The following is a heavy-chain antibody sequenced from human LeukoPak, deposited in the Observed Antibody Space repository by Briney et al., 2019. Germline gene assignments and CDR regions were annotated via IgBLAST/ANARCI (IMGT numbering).Heavy chain of an antibody. Sequence: TSSETLSLTCAVYGGSFCGYYWSWIRQPPGKGLEWIGEINHSGSTNYNPSLKSRVTISVDTSKNQFSLKLSSVTAADTAVYYCASLNYYDSSGYYRGMDVWGQGTTVTVSS. D-gene: IGHD3-22*01. J-gene: IGHJ6*02. CDR3: ASLNYYDSSGYYRGMDV. CDR1: GGSFCGYY. CDR2: INHSGST. V-gene: IGHV4-34*01.